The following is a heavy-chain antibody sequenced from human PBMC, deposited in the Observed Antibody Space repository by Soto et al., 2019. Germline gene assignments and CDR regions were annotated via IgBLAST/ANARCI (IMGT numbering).Heavy chain of an antibody. V-gene: IGHV1-18*04. CDR2: ISAFNGNT. Sequence: QVQLVQSGAEMKKPGASVKVSCKTSGYTFSRYSINWVRQAPGQGLEWLGWISAFNGNTNYAQKVQGRVTMTTDTSTNTAYMELRRLTSDDTAVYYSARDGGTGGYRAAFDIWGQGTMVTVSS. CDR1: GYTFSRYS. CDR3: ARDGGTGGYRAAFDI. J-gene: IGHJ3*02. D-gene: IGHD3-16*02.